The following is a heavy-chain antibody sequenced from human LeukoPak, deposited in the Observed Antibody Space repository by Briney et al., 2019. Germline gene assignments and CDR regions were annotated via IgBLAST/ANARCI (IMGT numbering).Heavy chain of an antibody. CDR3: ARGAGSTISNDAFDM. D-gene: IGHD5-24*01. J-gene: IGHJ3*02. V-gene: IGHV4-39*07. CDR2: IYYTGNT. Sequence: PSETLSLTCTVSGGSISSSSYYWGWIRQPPGKGLEWIGSIYYTGNTYYNPSLKSRVTISVDTSKNQFSPKLSSVTAADTAVYYCARGAGSTISNDAFDMWGQGTMVSVSS. CDR1: GGSISSSSYY.